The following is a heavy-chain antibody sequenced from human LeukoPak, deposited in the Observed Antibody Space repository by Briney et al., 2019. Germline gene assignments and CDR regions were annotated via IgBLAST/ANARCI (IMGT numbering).Heavy chain of an antibody. CDR2: IGPAGDT. J-gene: IGHJ4*02. CDR3: ARGNRGYDSIDY. CDR1: GFTFSSYD. V-gene: IGHV3-13*01. Sequence: GGSLRLSCAASGFTFSSYDMHWVRQATGKGLEWVSAIGPAGDTYYPGSLKGRFTISRENAKNSLYLQMNSLRAGDTAVYYCARGNRGYDSIDYWGRGTLVTVSS. D-gene: IGHD5-12*01.